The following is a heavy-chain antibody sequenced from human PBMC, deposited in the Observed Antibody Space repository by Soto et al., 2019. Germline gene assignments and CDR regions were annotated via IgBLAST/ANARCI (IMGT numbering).Heavy chain of an antibody. CDR1: GYTFTSYG. J-gene: IGHJ4*02. CDR2: INAYNGNT. CDR3: ARGQPYYYDSSGYYHGTFFDY. V-gene: IGHV1-18*01. D-gene: IGHD3-22*01. Sequence: QVQLVRSGAEVKKPGASVKVSCKASGYTFTSYGISWVRQAPGQGLEWMGWINAYNGNTDYAQKLQGRVTMSTDTSTSTAYMELRSLRSDDTAVYYCARGQPYYYDSSGYYHGTFFDYWGQGTLVTVSS.